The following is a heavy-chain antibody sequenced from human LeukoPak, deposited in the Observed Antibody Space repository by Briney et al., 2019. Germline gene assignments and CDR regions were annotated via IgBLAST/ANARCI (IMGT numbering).Heavy chain of an antibody. V-gene: IGHV4-59*01. D-gene: IGHD3-22*01. J-gene: IGHJ3*02. CDR2: IYYSGST. CDR3: ARDFYYDSSGYYDALDI. CDR1: GVSISTSY. Sequence: PSETLSLTCTVSGVSISTSYWSWIRQAPGKGLEWIAYIYYSGSTSYNPSLKSRVTISVDTSKNQFSLKLSSVAAADTAVYYCARDFYYDSSGYYDALDIWGQGTMVTVSS.